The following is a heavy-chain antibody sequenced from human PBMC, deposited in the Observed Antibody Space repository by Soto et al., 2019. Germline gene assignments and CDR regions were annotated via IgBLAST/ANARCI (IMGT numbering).Heavy chain of an antibody. D-gene: IGHD5-12*01. Sequence: QVQLVQSGAEVKKPGSSVKVSCEASGGTFSSYAISWVRQAPGQGLEWMGGIIPIFGTANYAQKFQGRVTITADESTSTAYMELSSLRSEDTAVYYCARDPSGYSGYDEGGYWGQGTLVTVSS. CDR3: ARDPSGYSGYDEGGY. CDR2: IIPIFGTA. CDR1: GGTFSSYA. V-gene: IGHV1-69*01. J-gene: IGHJ4*02.